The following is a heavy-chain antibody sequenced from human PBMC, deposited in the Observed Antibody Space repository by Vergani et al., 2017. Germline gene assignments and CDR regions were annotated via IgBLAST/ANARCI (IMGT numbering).Heavy chain of an antibody. CDR3: ARGYHFDNSGYRNVLDI. D-gene: IGHD3-22*01. Sequence: QVQHVQSGAEVKKPGASMKVSCKTSGYIFTGYYMHWVRLAPGQGLEWMGGINPKSGDTKYAQKFQDRVTMTRDTSINTAYMELSRLRGDDTAVYYCARGYHFDNSGYRNVLDIWGQGTMVTVSA. CDR2: INPKSGDT. J-gene: IGHJ3*02. V-gene: IGHV1-2*02. CDR1: GYIFTGYY.